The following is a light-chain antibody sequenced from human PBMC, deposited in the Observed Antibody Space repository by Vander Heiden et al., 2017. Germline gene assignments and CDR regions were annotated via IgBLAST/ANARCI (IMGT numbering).Light chain of an antibody. CDR3: SEWDHSRSAVV. J-gene: IGLJ3*02. Sequence: QAGLTQPPSVSKDLRQTATLTCTGNSNNVGDQGAAWLQQHQGHHPKRLSVSNNNRPSGISERFSAYRSGNKASLKINGLQPEDEADDYCSEWDHSRSAVVFGGGTKLTVL. CDR2: SNN. V-gene: IGLV10-54*04. CDR1: SNNVGDQG.